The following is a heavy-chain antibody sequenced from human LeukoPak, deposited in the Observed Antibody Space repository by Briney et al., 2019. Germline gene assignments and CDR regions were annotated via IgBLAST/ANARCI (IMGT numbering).Heavy chain of an antibody. CDR1: GFAFSSYA. CDR3: AGYGPSYDAFDI. V-gene: IGHV3-23*01. J-gene: IGHJ3*02. D-gene: IGHD5-18*01. CDR2: ISGSGGST. Sequence: GGSLRLSCAASGFAFSSYAMSWVRQAPGKGLEGVSAISGSGGSTYYADSVKGRFTISRDNSKNTLYLQMNSLRAEDTAVYYCAGYGPSYDAFDIWGQGTMVTVSS.